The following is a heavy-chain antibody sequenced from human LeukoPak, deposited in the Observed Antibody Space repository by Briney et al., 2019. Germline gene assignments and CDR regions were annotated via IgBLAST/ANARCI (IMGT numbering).Heavy chain of an antibody. D-gene: IGHD2-21*02. CDR1: GYTFTNYG. Sequence: AASVKVSCKASGYTFTNYGISWVRQAPGQGLEWMGGIIPIFGTANYAQKFQGRVTITADKSTSTAYMELSSLRSEDTAVYYCARVSLGGYFPLIGEYYMDVWGKGTTVTVSS. V-gene: IGHV1-69*06. CDR2: IIPIFGTA. J-gene: IGHJ6*03. CDR3: ARVSLGGYFPLIGEYYMDV.